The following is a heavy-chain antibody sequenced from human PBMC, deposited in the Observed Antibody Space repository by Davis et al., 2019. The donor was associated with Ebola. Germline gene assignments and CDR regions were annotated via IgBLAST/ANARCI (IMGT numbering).Heavy chain of an antibody. CDR3: ARRREYCSGGSCQRYYFHY. Sequence: MPAGSLRLSCAVYGGSFSGYYWSWIRQPPGKGLEWMGDINHSGSTNYNPSLRGRVTMSVDTYQNQFSLKLNAVTAADTAVYYCARRREYCSGGSCQRYYFHYWGQGTLVTVSS. CDR2: INHSGST. D-gene: IGHD2-15*01. CDR1: GGSFSGYY. V-gene: IGHV4-34*01. J-gene: IGHJ4*02.